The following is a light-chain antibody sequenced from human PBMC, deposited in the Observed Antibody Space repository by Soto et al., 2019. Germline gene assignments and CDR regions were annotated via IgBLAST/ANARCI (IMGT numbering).Light chain of an antibody. Sequence: IQMTHSPSTLSASVGDRVTITCRASQSISGWLAWYQQKPGKAPKLLIYKASSLQSGVPSRFSGSGSGTEFTLTISSLQPDDFATYYCQQYNSYPLTFGGGTKVHI. CDR1: QSISGW. J-gene: IGKJ4*01. CDR3: QQYNSYPLT. CDR2: KAS. V-gene: IGKV1-5*03.